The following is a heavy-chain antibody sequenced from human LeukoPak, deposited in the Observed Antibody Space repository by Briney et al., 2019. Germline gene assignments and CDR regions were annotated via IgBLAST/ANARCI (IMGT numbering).Heavy chain of an antibody. J-gene: IGHJ4*02. CDR1: GFTFSSYW. Sequence: PGGSLRLSCAASGFTFSSYWLSWVHQAPGKGLEWVASIEQDGSQKYYVDSVRGRFTISRDNAKNSVYLQTNSLRVEDTAVYYCARNSGSNPFDYWGQGTLVTVSS. CDR3: ARNSGSNPFDY. CDR2: IEQDGSQK. D-gene: IGHD1-26*01. V-gene: IGHV3-7*01.